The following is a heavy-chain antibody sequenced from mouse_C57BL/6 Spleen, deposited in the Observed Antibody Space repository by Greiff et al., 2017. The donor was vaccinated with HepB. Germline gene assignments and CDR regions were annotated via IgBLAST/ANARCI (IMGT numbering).Heavy chain of an antibody. J-gene: IGHJ2*01. CDR1: GYSITSGYY. D-gene: IGHD1-1*01. Sequence: EVKLEESGPGLVKPSQSLSLTCSVTGYSITSGYYWNWIRQFPGNKLEWMGYISYDGSNNYNPSLKNRISITRDTSKNQFFLKLNSVTTEDTATYYCARGVITTVVPYFDYWGQGTTLTVSS. CDR2: ISYDGSN. V-gene: IGHV3-6*01. CDR3: ARGVITTVVPYFDY.